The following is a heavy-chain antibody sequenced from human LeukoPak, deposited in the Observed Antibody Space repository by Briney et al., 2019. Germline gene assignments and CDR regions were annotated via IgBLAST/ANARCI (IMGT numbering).Heavy chain of an antibody. J-gene: IGHJ3*02. D-gene: IGHD6-13*01. CDR3: ARDRELIAAAGRVNAFDI. V-gene: IGHV1-2*02. CDR1: GYSFTDYY. CDR2: INPYSGGT. Sequence: GASVKVSCKASGYSFTDYYIHWVRQAPGQGLEWVSWINPYSGGTNYAQKFQGGVTMTRDTSISTAYMELSRLRSDDTAVYYCARDRELIAAAGRVNAFDIWGQGTMVTVSS.